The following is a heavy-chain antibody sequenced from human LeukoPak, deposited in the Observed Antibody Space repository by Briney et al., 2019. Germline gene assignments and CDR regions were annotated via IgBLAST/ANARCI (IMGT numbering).Heavy chain of an antibody. CDR3: ATIGGYCSSTSCYTY. CDR1: GGTCSSYA. CDR2: IIPIFGTA. D-gene: IGHD2-2*02. V-gene: IGHV1-69*13. J-gene: IGHJ4*02. Sequence: PVKVSCKASGGTCSSYAISWVRQAPGQGLEWMGGIIPIFGTANYAQKFQGRVTITADESTSTAYMELSSLRSEDTAVYYCATIGGYCSSTSCYTYWGQGTLVTVSS.